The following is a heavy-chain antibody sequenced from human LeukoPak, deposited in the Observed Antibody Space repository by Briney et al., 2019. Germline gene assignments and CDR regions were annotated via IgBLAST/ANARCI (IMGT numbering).Heavy chain of an antibody. D-gene: IGHD3-22*01. J-gene: IGHJ3*02. Sequence: GASVKVSCKASGYTFTGYYMHWVRQAPGQGLEWMGWINPNSGGTNYAQKFQGRVTMTRDTSISTAYMELSRLISDDTAVYYCAREAYYYDSSGYYRMQNDAFDIWGQGTMVTVSS. V-gene: IGHV1-2*02. CDR2: INPNSGGT. CDR1: GYTFTGYY. CDR3: AREAYYYDSSGYYRMQNDAFDI.